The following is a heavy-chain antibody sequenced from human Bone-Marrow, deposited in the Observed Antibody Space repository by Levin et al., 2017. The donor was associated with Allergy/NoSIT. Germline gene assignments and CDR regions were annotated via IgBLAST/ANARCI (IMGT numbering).Heavy chain of an antibody. J-gene: IGHJ4*02. D-gene: IGHD2-8*01. CDR3: ARTHVYNGHDYNEY. V-gene: IGHV1-69*04. Sequence: SVKVSCKASGGTFDTYGISWVRQAPGHGLEWMGRIIPILGLTNYGQKFQGRVTITADKSTSIAFTDLTSLSSEDTAVYYCARTHVYNGHDYNEYWGQGTLVTVSS. CDR2: IIPILGLT. CDR1: GGTFDTYG.